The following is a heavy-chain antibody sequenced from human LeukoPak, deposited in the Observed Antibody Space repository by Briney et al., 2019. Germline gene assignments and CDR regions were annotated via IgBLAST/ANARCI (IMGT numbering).Heavy chain of an antibody. CDR2: MNPNSGNT. Sequence: ASVKVSCKASGYTFTSYDINWVRQATGQGLEWMGWMNPNSGNTGYAQKFQGRVTMTRNTSISTAYMELSSLRSEDTAGYYCARAGGTNGVDDYMDVWGKGTTVAVSS. CDR1: GYTFTSYD. J-gene: IGHJ6*03. CDR3: ARAGGTNGVDDYMDV. V-gene: IGHV1-8*01. D-gene: IGHD2-8*01.